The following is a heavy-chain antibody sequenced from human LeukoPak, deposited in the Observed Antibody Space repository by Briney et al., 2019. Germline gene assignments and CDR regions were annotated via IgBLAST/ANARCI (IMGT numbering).Heavy chain of an antibody. Sequence: SETLSLTCTVSYGSIRSQYWSWIRQPPGKGLEWIGYIYYTGSTNNNPSLQSRVTISVDTSRNQFSLNLHSVTAADTGVYYCARETGPGYFYDSSGYYLRGYFDNWGQGILVTVSS. CDR1: YGSIRSQY. CDR2: IYYTGST. D-gene: IGHD3-22*01. J-gene: IGHJ4*02. CDR3: ARETGPGYFYDSSGYYLRGYFDN. V-gene: IGHV4-59*11.